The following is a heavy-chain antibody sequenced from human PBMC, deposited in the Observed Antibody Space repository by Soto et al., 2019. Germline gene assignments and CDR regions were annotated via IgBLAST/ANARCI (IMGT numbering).Heavy chain of an antibody. J-gene: IGHJ4*02. CDR1: GFTFSSYP. D-gene: IGHD1-26*01. CDR3: AKVRSSASYYDC. CDR2: ISGSGVST. Sequence: EAQLLESGGDLVQPGGSLRLSCAASGFTFSSYPMTWVRQAPGKGLEWVSGISGSGVSTYYADSVKGRFTISRDNSKNTLYLQMNNLGAEDTAVYYCAKVRSSASYYDCWGQGTLVTVSS. V-gene: IGHV3-23*01.